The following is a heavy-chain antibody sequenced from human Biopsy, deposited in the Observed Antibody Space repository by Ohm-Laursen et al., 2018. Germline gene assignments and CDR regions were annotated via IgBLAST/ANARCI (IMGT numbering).Heavy chain of an antibody. V-gene: IGHV1-2*02. CDR2: INCKTGAT. CDR3: ARDPLNAHKHFDY. CDR1: SYTFTDYN. Sequence: SSVKVSCKASSYTFTDYNIHWMRQAPGQGLEWLGYINCKTGATNYAQKFQGTVTMTRDTSISTAYLALGSLRSADTAIYYCARDPLNAHKHFDYWGQGSLVTVSS. J-gene: IGHJ4*02.